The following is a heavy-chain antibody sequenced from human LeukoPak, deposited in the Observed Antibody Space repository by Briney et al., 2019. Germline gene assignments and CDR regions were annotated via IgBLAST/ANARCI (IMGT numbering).Heavy chain of an antibody. CDR3: AKDGWSVAATDSDAFDI. CDR2: ISGSGGST. CDR1: GFTFSSYA. V-gene: IGHV3-23*01. Sequence: QPGGSLRLSCAASGFTFSSYAMSWVRQAPGKGLEWVSAISGSGGSTYYADSVKGRFTISRDNSKNTLYLQMNSLRAEDTAVYYCAKDGWSVAATDSDAFDIWGQGTMVTVSS. D-gene: IGHD2-15*01. J-gene: IGHJ3*02.